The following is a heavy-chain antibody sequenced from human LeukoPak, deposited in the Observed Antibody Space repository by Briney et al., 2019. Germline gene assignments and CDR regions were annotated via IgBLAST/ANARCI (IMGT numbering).Heavy chain of an antibody. J-gene: IGHJ2*01. CDR1: GGSISSYY. CDR2: IYYSGST. D-gene: IGHD5-24*01. CDR3: ARDLRDGYANWYFDL. Sequence: PSETLSLTCTVSGGSISSYYWSRIRQPPGKGLEWIGYIYYSGSTNYNPSLKSRVTISVDTSKNQFSLKLSSVTAADTAVYYCARDLRDGYANWYFDLWGRGTLVTVSS. V-gene: IGHV4-59*01.